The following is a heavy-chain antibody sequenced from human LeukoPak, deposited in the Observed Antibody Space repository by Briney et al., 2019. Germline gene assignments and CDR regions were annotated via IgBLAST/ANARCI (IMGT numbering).Heavy chain of an antibody. Sequence: PGRSLRLTCAASGFTFDDYAMHWVRQAPGKGLEWVSGISWNSGSIGYADSVKGRFTISRDNAKNSLYLQMNSLRAEDTALYYRAKDSRYGSGSYSDYWGQGTLVTVSS. CDR1: GFTFDDYA. V-gene: IGHV3-9*01. CDR2: ISWNSGSI. J-gene: IGHJ4*02. D-gene: IGHD3-10*01. CDR3: AKDSRYGSGSYSDY.